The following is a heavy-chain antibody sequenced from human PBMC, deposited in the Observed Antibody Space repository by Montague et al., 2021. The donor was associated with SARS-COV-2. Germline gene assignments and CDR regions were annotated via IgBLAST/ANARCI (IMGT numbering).Heavy chain of an antibody. V-gene: IGHV4-59*13. CDR3: ARDFDY. CDR1: GGSISSYY. Sequence: SETLSLTCTVSGGSISSYYWSWIRQPPRKGLEWIGYMHYSGSTNYNPSLKSRVTLSVDTSKNQFSLKLSSVTTADTAVYYCARDFDYWGQGTLVTVSS. CDR2: MHYSGST. J-gene: IGHJ4*02.